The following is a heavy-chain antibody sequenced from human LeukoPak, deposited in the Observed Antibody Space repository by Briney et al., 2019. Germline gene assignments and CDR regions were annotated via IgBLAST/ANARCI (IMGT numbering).Heavy chain of an antibody. Sequence: SETLSLTCTVSGDSISSYYWSWIRQPPGKGLEWIGYIYYSGSTNYNPSLKSRVTISVDTSKNQFSLKLSSVTAADTAVYYCARDGSTYYDFWSGNYYYGMDVWGQGTTVTVSS. CDR1: GDSISSYY. CDR2: IYYSGST. CDR3: ARDGSTYYDFWSGNYYYGMDV. D-gene: IGHD3-3*01. J-gene: IGHJ6*02. V-gene: IGHV4-59*01.